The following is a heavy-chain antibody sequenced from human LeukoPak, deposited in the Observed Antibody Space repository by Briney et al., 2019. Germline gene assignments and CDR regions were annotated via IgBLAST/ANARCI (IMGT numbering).Heavy chain of an antibody. CDR1: GYTFTGYY. V-gene: IGHV1-2*06. D-gene: IGHD3-10*01. Sequence: ASVKVSCKSSGYTFTGYYMHWVRPAPAQGLEWMGRINPNSGGTSCAQQLQGRVTMTRDSSISTAYMEPSRPRSVDTAVYDCARGETGPPRYWGRRTLVTVSS. CDR2: INPNSGGT. CDR3: ARGETGPPRY. J-gene: IGHJ4*02.